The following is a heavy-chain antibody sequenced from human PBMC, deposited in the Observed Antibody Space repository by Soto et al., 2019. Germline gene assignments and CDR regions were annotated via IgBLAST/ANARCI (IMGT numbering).Heavy chain of an antibody. D-gene: IGHD6-13*01. CDR1: GGTFRSYA. CDR3: ARGVVTAGITYYYYAMDV. CDR2: IIPMFGTP. Sequence: QIQQVQSGAEVKKPGSSVKVSCRASGGTFRSYAINWVRQAPGQGLEWMRRIIPMFGTPNYAQRVQGRVTITADESTRTAYMELRSLRSEDTAVYYCARGVVTAGITYYYYAMDVWGQGTTVTVSS. V-gene: IGHV1-69*15. J-gene: IGHJ6*02.